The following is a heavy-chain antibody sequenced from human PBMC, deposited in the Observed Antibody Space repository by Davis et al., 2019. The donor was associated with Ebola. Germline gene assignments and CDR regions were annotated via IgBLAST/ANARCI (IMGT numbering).Heavy chain of an antibody. V-gene: IGHV1-3*01. Sequence: ASVKVSCKASGYTFTSYAMHWVRQAPGQRLEWMGWISAYNGNTNYAQKLQGRVTITADESTSTAYMELSSLRSEDTAVYYCAGGSTAAGTIYWGQGTLVTVSS. CDR3: AGGSTAAGTIY. J-gene: IGHJ4*02. D-gene: IGHD6-13*01. CDR2: ISAYNGNT. CDR1: GYTFTSYA.